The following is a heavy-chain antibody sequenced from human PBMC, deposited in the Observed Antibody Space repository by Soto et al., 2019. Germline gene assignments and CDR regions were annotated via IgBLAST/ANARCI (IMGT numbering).Heavy chain of an antibody. V-gene: IGHV3-43D*04. CDR3: AKGATVTTHYQYYGMDV. D-gene: IGHD4-17*01. Sequence: WWSLRLSCAASGFTFDDFAMCWVRQVPGKGLEWISLVNWDGDTTFYADSVKGRFIISRDNSKNSVYLQMNSLRSEDSAMYYCAKGATVTTHYQYYGMDVWGQGTMVTVSS. J-gene: IGHJ6*02. CDR1: GFTFDDFA. CDR2: VNWDGDTT.